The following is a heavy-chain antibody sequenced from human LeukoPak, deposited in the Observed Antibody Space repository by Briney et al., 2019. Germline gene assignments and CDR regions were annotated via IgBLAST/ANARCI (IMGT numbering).Heavy chain of an antibody. J-gene: IGHJ4*02. CDR3: ARGGVRDYYDSSGYLGY. D-gene: IGHD3-22*01. Sequence: GASVKVSCKASGYTFTGYYMHWVRQAPGQGLEWMGWINPNSGGTNYAQKFQGRVTMTRDTSTSTAYMELSRLRSDDTAVYYCARGGVRDYYDSSGYLGYWGQGTLVTVSS. CDR2: INPNSGGT. V-gene: IGHV1-2*02. CDR1: GYTFTGYY.